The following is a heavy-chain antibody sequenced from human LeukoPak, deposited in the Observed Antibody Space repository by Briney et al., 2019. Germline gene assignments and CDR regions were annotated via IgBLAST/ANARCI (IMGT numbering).Heavy chain of an antibody. Sequence: GSSVKVSCKASGYTFTSYGISWVRQAPGQGLEWMGWISAYNGNTNYAQKLQGRVTMTTDTSTSTDYMEMRRLRSDDTAVYYCARSVRGNLDYWGPGTLVTVSS. J-gene: IGHJ4*02. V-gene: IGHV1-18*01. D-gene: IGHD3-22*01. CDR1: GYTFTSYG. CDR3: ARSVRGNLDY. CDR2: ISAYNGNT.